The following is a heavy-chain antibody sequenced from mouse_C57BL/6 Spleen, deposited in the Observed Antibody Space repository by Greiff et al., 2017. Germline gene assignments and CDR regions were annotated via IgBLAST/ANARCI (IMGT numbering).Heavy chain of an antibody. V-gene: IGHV2-2*01. D-gene: IGHD1-1*01. CDR3: ARTYGSSYWYFDV. CDR1: GFSLTSYG. Sequence: QVQLKQSGPGLVQPSQSLSITCTVSGFSLTSYGVHWVRQSPGKGLEWLGVIWSGGSTDYNAAFISRLSISKYNAKRQVFIKMNSQQADDTAIYYCARTYGSSYWYFDVWGTGTTVTVSS. CDR2: IWSGGST. J-gene: IGHJ1*03.